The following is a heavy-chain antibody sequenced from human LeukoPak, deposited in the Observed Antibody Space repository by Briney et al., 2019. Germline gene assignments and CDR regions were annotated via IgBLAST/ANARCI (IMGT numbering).Heavy chain of an antibody. J-gene: IGHJ5*02. Sequence: PGGSLRLSCAASGFAFSSYGMHWVRQAPGKGLEWVAYIHYDSSTEDYADSVKGRFTISRDNAKNSLYLQMNSLRAEDTAVYYCARLVTGYAGNWFDPWGQGTLVTVSS. CDR1: GFAFSSYG. CDR2: IHYDSSTE. D-gene: IGHD3-9*01. CDR3: ARLVTGYAGNWFDP. V-gene: IGHV3-30*02.